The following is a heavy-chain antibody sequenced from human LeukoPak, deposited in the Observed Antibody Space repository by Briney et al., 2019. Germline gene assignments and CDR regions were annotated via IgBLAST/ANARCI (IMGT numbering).Heavy chain of an antibody. V-gene: IGHV1-69*04. CDR1: GGTFSSYA. Sequence: ASVKVSCKASGGTFSSYAISWVRQAPGQGLEWMGRIIPILGIANYAQKFQGRVTITAAKSTSTAYMELSSLRSQDTTVYHCASHPRAGSYSFDPWGQGTPVTASS. CDR2: IIPILGIA. D-gene: IGHD3-10*01. J-gene: IGHJ5*02. CDR3: ASHPRAGSYSFDP.